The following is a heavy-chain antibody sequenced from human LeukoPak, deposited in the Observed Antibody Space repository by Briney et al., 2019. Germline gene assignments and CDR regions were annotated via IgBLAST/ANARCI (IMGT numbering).Heavy chain of an antibody. V-gene: IGHV3-74*01. CDR1: GFTFSSYW. Sequence: GGSLRLSCAASGFTFSSYWMHWVRHAPGKGLVWVSRINSDGSSTSYADSVKGRLTISRDNAKNTLYPQMNSLRAEDTAVYYCARERRDGYNQEVGGLDYWGQGSLVTVSS. D-gene: IGHD5-24*01. CDR2: INSDGSST. CDR3: ARERRDGYNQEVGGLDY. J-gene: IGHJ4*02.